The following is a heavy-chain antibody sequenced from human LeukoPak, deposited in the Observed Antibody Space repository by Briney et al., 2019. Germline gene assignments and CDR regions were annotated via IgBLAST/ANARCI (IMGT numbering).Heavy chain of an antibody. Sequence: SETLSLTCAVSGGSVSGHYWDCIRQPPGKGLEWIGYIYASGSANYHPSLKSRVTISLDTSENHVSLRLTSVTAEDTAVYYCAREAPGGSGWTYFDYWGQGSLVTVSS. V-gene: IGHV4-59*02. CDR3: AREAPGGSGWTYFDY. CDR2: IYASGSA. J-gene: IGHJ4*02. D-gene: IGHD6-19*01. CDR1: GGSVSGHY.